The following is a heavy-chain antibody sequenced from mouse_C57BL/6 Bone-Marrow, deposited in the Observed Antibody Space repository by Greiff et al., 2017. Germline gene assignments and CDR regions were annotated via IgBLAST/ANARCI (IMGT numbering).Heavy chain of an antibody. D-gene: IGHD1-1*01. CDR1: GYTFTSYW. CDR3: ARSITCYAMDY. Sequence: VQLQQPGAELVKPGASVKMSCKASGYTFTSYWITWVKQRPGQGLEWIGDIYPGSGSTNYNEKFKSKATLTVDTSSSTAYMQLNSLTSEDSAVYYCARSITCYAMDYWGQGTSVTVSS. CDR2: IYPGSGST. J-gene: IGHJ4*01. V-gene: IGHV1-55*01.